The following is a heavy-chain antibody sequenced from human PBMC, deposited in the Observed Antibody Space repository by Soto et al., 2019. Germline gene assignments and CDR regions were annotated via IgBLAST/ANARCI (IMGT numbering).Heavy chain of an antibody. CDR1: GYSFTNYW. V-gene: IGHV5-51*01. CDR3: ARQGYCSSTACYTVDY. D-gene: IGHD2-2*02. J-gene: IGHJ4*02. CDR2: IYPGDSNT. Sequence: EVQLVQSGAEGKKPGESLKISCKGSGYSFTNYWIGWVRQMPGKGLEWMGIIYPGDSNTRYSPSFQGQVTISADKSISTAYLQWSSLKASDTAMYYCARQGYCSSTACYTVDYWGQGTLVTVSS.